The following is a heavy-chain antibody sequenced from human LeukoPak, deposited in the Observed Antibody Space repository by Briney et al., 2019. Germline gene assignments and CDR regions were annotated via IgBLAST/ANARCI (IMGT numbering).Heavy chain of an antibody. CDR1: GYSISSGYY. D-gene: IGHD3-22*01. V-gene: IGHV4-38-2*02. J-gene: IGHJ6*03. CDR2: IYYSGST. CDR3: ARDNYDSSGYYYYYMDV. Sequence: PSETLSLTCTVSGYSISSGYYWGWIRQPPGKGLEWIASIYYSGSTYYNPSLKSRFTISVDTSKNQFSLKLSSVTAADTAVYYCARDNYDSSGYYYYYMDVWGKGTTVTISS.